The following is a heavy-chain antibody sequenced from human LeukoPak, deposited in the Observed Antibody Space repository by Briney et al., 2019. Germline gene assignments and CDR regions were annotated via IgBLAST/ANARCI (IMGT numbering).Heavy chain of an antibody. CDR1: GFTFSSYG. D-gene: IGHD2-21*02. J-gene: IGHJ4*02. Sequence: GGSLRLSCAASGFTFSSYGMHWVRQAPGKGLEWVAVIWYDGSNKYYADSVKGRFTISRDNPKNTLYLQMNSLRAEDTAVYYCARDSTVTAGFDYWGQGTLVTVSS. V-gene: IGHV3-33*01. CDR3: ARDSTVTAGFDY. CDR2: IWYDGSNK.